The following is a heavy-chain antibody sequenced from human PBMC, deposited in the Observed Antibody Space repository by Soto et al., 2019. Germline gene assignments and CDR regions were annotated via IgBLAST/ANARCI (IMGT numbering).Heavy chain of an antibody. Sequence: EVQLVESGGGLVKPGGSLRLSCAASGFTLSNSCMNWVRQAPGKGLGWIGRIKSKVDGGTVEFAAPVKATFTISRDDSNNTLYLQMTSLKVEATAVYFCTRDLPLRPNNYSCAMDVWGRGTTVTVSS. CDR3: TRDLPLRPNNYSCAMDV. CDR2: IKSKVDGGTV. V-gene: IGHV3-15*01. CDR1: GFTLSNSC. J-gene: IGHJ6*02.